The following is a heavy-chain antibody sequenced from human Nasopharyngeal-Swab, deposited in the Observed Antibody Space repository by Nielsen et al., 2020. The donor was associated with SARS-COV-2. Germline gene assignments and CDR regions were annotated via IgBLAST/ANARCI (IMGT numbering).Heavy chain of an antibody. J-gene: IGHJ6*02. Sequence: ASVKVSCKASGYTFTGYYMHWVRQAPGQGLERMGRINPNSGGTNYAQKFQGRVTMTRDTSISTAYMELSRLRSDDTAVYCCARDDYYYYGMDVWGQGTTVTVSS. CDR3: ARDDYYYYGMDV. V-gene: IGHV1-2*06. CDR2: INPNSGGT. CDR1: GYTFTGYY.